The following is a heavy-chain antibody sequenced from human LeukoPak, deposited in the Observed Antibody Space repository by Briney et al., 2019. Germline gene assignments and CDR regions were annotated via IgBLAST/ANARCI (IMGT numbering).Heavy chain of an antibody. Sequence: ASVKVSCKASGYTFTSYGISWVRQAPGQGLEWMGWISAYNGNTNYAQKLQGRVTMTTDTSTSTVYMELNSLRSEDTAVYYCARVNLYYDSGAYYSFDFWGQGTLVTVSS. J-gene: IGHJ4*02. CDR3: ARVNLYYDSGAYYSFDF. CDR1: GYTFTSYG. D-gene: IGHD3-22*01. CDR2: ISAYNGNT. V-gene: IGHV1-18*01.